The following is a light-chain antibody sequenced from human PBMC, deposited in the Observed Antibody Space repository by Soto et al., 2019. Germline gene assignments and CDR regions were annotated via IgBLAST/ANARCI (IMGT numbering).Light chain of an antibody. J-gene: IGKJ5*01. CDR3: QQRRSWKVT. Sequence: ENVLTQSPATLSLSPGEGATLSCRASQSINTYLAWYQQKPGQAPRLLIYDASKRATGIPATFSGRGSGTNFTLNIRSLEPEDFAVYDCQQRRSWKVTVGPGTRREIK. CDR2: DAS. V-gene: IGKV3-11*01. CDR1: QSINTY.